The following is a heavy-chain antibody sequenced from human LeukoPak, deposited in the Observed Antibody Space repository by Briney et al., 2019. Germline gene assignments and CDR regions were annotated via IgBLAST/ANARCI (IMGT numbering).Heavy chain of an antibody. CDR3: ATVYYCSSTSCPFDY. D-gene: IGHD2-2*01. CDR1: GYTLTELS. Sequence: GSVKVSCKVSGYTLTELSMHWVRQAPGKGLEWMGGFDPEDGETIYAQKFQGRVTMTEDTSTDTAYMELSSLRSEDTAVYYCATVYYCSSTSCPFDYWGQGTLVTVSS. CDR2: FDPEDGET. J-gene: IGHJ4*02. V-gene: IGHV1-24*01.